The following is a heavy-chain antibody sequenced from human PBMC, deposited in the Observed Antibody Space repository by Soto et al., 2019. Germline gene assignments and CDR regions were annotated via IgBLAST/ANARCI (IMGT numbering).Heavy chain of an antibody. J-gene: IGHJ5*02. V-gene: IGHV4-39*01. D-gene: IGHD3-10*01. CDR1: GGSISSSSYY. Sequence: QLLESGPGLVKPSETLSLTCTVSGGSISSSSYYWGWIRQPPGKGLEWIGSIYYSGSTYYNPSLKSRVTISVDTSKNQFSLKLSSVTAADTAVYYCARQITMVRGGPRFDPWGQGTLVTVSS. CDR3: ARQITMVRGGPRFDP. CDR2: IYYSGST.